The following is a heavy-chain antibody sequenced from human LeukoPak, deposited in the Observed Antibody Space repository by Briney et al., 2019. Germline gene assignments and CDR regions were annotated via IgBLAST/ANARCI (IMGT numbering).Heavy chain of an antibody. Sequence: GGSLRLSCEASGFIFSSYAMNWVRQAPGKGLEWVSALYIGGNTYYADSVRGRFTISRDNSKNTLYLQMNSLRAEDTAIYYCMTAAGYNFGQYWGQGTLVTVSS. CDR1: GFIFSSYA. J-gene: IGHJ4*02. D-gene: IGHD5-18*01. CDR3: MTAAGYNFGQY. CDR2: LYIGGNT. V-gene: IGHV3-23*05.